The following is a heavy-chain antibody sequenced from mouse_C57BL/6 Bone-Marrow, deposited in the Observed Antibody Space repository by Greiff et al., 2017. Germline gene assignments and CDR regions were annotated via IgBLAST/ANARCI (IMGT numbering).Heavy chain of an antibody. CDR1: GYTFTSYG. J-gene: IGHJ4*01. Sequence: QVKLQQSGAELARPGASVKLSCKASGYTFTSYGISWVKQRTGQGLEWIGEIYPRSGNTYYNEKFKGKATMTADKSSSTAYLELRSLTSADSAVSFCASKAMITTRGMDYWGQGTSVTVSA. CDR3: ASKAMITTRGMDY. D-gene: IGHD2-4*01. CDR2: IYPRSGNT. V-gene: IGHV1-81*01.